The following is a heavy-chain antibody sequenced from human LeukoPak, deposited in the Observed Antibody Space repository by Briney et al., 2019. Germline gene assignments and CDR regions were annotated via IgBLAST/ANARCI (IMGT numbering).Heavy chain of an antibody. D-gene: IGHD6-13*01. J-gene: IGHJ6*03. CDR3: ARLYSSSCYDFRSYMAV. Sequence: NPSETLSLTCTVSGGSIRSYYWSWIRQPPGKGLEWIGYIYTSGSTNYNPSLKSRVTISVDTTKNQFSLELSSVTAADTAVYYCARLYSSSCYDFRSYMAVGGKGPTATVSS. CDR1: GGSIRSYY. V-gene: IGHV4-4*09. CDR2: IYTSGST.